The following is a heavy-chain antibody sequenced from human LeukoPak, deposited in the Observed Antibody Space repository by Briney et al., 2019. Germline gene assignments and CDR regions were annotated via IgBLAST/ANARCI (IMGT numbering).Heavy chain of an antibody. Sequence: GGSLRLSCAASGFSFTMYGIHWVRQAPGKGLEWVAVISTDGNNEYYANSVKGRFTISRDNSKNTVYLQMTSLRTEDTAVYYCAKDRDSIGSVYYFDYWGQGARVTVSS. V-gene: IGHV3-30*18. CDR1: GFSFTMYG. CDR2: ISTDGNNE. J-gene: IGHJ4*02. D-gene: IGHD1-26*01. CDR3: AKDRDSIGSVYYFDY.